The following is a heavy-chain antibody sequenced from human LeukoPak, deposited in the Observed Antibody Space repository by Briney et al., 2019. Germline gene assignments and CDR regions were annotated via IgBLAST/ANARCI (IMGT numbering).Heavy chain of an antibody. D-gene: IGHD5-12*01. CDR1: GASTNTYY. CDR3: ARQDVDIVATIFDY. J-gene: IGHJ4*02. V-gene: IGHV4-59*08. Sequence: SETLSLTCTVSGASTNTYYWSWIRQPPGKGLEWIGYISYTGNTNYNPSLKSRVTISVDTSKTQFSLKLSSVTAADTAVYYCARQDVDIVATIFDYWGQGTLCSVSS. CDR2: ISYTGNT.